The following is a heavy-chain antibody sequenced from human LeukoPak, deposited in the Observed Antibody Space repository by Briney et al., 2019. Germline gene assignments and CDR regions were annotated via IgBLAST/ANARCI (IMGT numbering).Heavy chain of an antibody. CDR2: IYTSGST. CDR3: ARVIAAAGTNWFDP. J-gene: IGHJ5*02. D-gene: IGHD6-13*01. CDR1: GSSISSGSYY. Sequence: PSETLSLTCTVSGSSISSGSYYWSWIRQPAGKGLEWIGRIYTSGSTNYNPSLKSRVTISVDTSKNQFSLKLSSVTAADTAVYYCARVIAAAGTNWFDPWGQGTLVTVSS. V-gene: IGHV4-61*02.